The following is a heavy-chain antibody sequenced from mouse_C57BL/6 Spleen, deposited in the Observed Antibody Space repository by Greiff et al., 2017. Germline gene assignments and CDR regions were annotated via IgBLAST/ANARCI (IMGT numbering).Heavy chain of an antibody. CDR3: SRRFYYDYERPWFSY. D-gene: IGHD2-4*01. J-gene: IGHJ3*01. CDR2: INPGSGGT. CDR1: GYAFTNYL. V-gene: IGHV1-54*01. Sequence: QVQLQQSGAELVRPGTSVKVSCKASGYAFTNYLIVWVKQRPGQGLEWIGVINPGSGGTNYNEKFKGKATLTADKPSSTAYMQLSSLTSEDSAGYFCSRRFYYDYERPWFSYWGQGTLVTVSA.